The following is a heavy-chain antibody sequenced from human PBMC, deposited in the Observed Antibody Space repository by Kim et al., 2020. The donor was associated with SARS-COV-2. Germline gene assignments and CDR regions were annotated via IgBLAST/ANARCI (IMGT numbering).Heavy chain of an antibody. CDR3: ARGRGWGVPFDY. V-gene: IGHV3-7*01. CDR1: GFTFSNYW. Sequence: GGSLRLSCAASGFTFSNYWMSWVRQAPGKGLEWVANIKQDGSEKYYVDSVKGRFTISRDNAKNSLYLQMNSLRGEDTAVYYCARGRGWGVPFDYWGQGTLVTVSS. J-gene: IGHJ4*02. CDR2: IKQDGSEK. D-gene: IGHD3-16*01.